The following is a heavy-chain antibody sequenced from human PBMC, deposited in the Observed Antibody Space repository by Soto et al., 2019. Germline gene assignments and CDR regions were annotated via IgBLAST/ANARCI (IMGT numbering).Heavy chain of an antibody. V-gene: IGHV3-23*01. Sequence: PGGSLRLSCAASGFTFSSYAMSWVRQAPGKGLEWVSAISGSGGSTYYADSVKGRFTISRDNSKNTLYLQMNSLRAEDTAVYYCANLNYGSLNHNNGPWGQGTLVTVS. J-gene: IGHJ5*02. CDR2: ISGSGGST. D-gene: IGHD3-10*01. CDR3: ANLNYGSLNHNNGP. CDR1: GFTFSSYA.